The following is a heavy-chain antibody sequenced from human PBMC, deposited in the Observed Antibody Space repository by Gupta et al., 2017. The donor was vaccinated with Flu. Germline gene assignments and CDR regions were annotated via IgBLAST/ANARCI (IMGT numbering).Heavy chain of an antibody. V-gene: IGHV4-59*13. Sequence: FGCWVRQPPGEGLECIGYTEIRGRVAYNPPLRMRVTMSEATSKNHISHNLTAGTAADTGVYGCGRGEEAYHVDVWGQGTMVTVSS. CDR2: TEIRGRV. D-gene: IGHD3-10*02. J-gene: IGHJ6*02. CDR3: GRGEEAYHVDV. CDR1: F.